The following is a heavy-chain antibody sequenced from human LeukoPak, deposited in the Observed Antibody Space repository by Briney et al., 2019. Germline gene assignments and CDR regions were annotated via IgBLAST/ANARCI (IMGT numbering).Heavy chain of an antibody. CDR3: ARARRGYDILTGYHYYYGMDV. D-gene: IGHD3-9*01. CDR1: GFTFSSYD. J-gene: IGHJ6*02. V-gene: IGHV3-13*01. CDR2: IGTAGDT. Sequence: QAGGSLRLSCAASGFTFSSYDMHWVRQATGKGLEWVSAIGTAGDTYYPGSVKGRFTISRENAKNSLYLQMNSLRAGDTAVYYCARARRGYDILTGYHYYYGMDVWGQGTTVTVSS.